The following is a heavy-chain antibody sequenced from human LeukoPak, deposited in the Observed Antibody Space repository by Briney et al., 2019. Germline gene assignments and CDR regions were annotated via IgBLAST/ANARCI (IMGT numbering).Heavy chain of an antibody. CDR3: AKHYMGSSYNHGLDC. CDR1: GGSISSDNYY. Sequence: NASETLSLTCTVSGGSISSDNYYWGWIRQPPGKGLEWIGSIYYSGTTYYNPSLKSRVTISVDTSKNQFSLKLSSVTAADTALYYCAKHYMGSSYNHGLDCLGQGTLVTVSS. J-gene: IGHJ4*02. CDR2: IYYSGTT. D-gene: IGHD3-10*01. V-gene: IGHV4-39*01.